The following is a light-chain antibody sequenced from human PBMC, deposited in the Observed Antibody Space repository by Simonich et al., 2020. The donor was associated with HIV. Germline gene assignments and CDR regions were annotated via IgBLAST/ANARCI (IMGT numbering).Light chain of an antibody. J-gene: IGKJ2*01. CDR1: QAINNY. CDR2: EAS. CDR3: QQYDILPYT. V-gene: IGKV1-33*01. Sequence: DIQMPQSPSSLSAAVGNRVTITCQARQAINNYLNCYQQKPGKDPKLLIYEASSLETGVPSRFSGSGSGTYFTFTISSLQPEDIATYYCQQYDILPYTFGQGTKLEIK.